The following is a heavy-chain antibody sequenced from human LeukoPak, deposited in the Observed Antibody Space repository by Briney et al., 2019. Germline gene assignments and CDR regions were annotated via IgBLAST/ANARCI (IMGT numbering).Heavy chain of an antibody. J-gene: IGHJ3*02. CDR2: ISTGSRHI. V-gene: IGHV3-21*04. CDR3: ARVRGQYYYDAFDI. D-gene: IGHD3-10*01. Sequence: RSGGSLRLSCAASGFIFSDYSLNWVRQAPGKGLEWVSSISTGSRHIYYADSVKGRFTISRDNAKNSLYLQMNSLRAEDTAVYYCARVRGQYYYDAFDIWGQGTMVTVSS. CDR1: GFIFSDYS.